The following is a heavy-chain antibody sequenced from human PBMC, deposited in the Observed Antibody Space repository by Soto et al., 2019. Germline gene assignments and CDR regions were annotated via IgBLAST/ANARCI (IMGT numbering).Heavy chain of an antibody. Sequence: GGSLRLSCTASGFTFSSYSINGVRQAPGQGLEWISYISSTSATIYYAESVRGRFTVSRDNAKNSVYLQMNSLRAEDTAVYFCARAKSLEYNWFDTWGQGTPVTVSS. CDR2: ISSTSATI. J-gene: IGHJ5*02. CDR3: ARAKSLEYNWFDT. CDR1: GFTFSSYS. V-gene: IGHV3-48*01.